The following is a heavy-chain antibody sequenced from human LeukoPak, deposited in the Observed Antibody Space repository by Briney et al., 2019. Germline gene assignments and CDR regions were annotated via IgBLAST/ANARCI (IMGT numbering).Heavy chain of an antibody. V-gene: IGHV3-66*01. J-gene: IGHJ1*01. CDR3: AGGMVRVYFQH. CDR2: LYSGGST. D-gene: IGHD3-10*01. CDR1: GFTVSSNY. Sequence: PGGSLRLSCAASGFTVSSNYMSWVRQAPGKGLEWVSVLYSGGSTDYADSVKGRFTISRDNSKNTLYLQINSLRAEDTAVYYCAGGMVRVYFQHWGQGTLVTVSS.